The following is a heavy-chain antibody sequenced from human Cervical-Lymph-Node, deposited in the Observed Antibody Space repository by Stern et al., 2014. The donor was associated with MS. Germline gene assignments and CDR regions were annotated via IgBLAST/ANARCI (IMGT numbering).Heavy chain of an antibody. D-gene: IGHD4-17*01. V-gene: IGHV4-31*03. Sequence: QLQLQESGPGLVKPSQTLSLTCTVSGGPISSGGFHWSWIRQHPGKGLEWIGYLDYSGSTYYNPSLKSRVSISVGTSKSQFSLNLSSVTAADTAVYFCARANCNGDYDLGYFDYWGQGTLVTVSS. CDR3: ARANCNGDYDLGYFDY. CDR2: LDYSGST. CDR1: GGPISSGGFH. J-gene: IGHJ4*02.